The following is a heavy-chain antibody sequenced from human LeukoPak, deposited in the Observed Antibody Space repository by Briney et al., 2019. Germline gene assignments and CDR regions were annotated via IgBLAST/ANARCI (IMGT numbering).Heavy chain of an antibody. D-gene: IGHD3-10*01. CDR2: IYHSGRT. J-gene: IGHJ3*02. V-gene: IGHV4-38-2*02. Sequence: SETLSLTCTVSGYSISSGYYWGWIRQPPGKGLEWIGSIYHSGRTFYNPSLKSRVTISVDTSKNQFSLKLTSVTAADTAVYYCAKSNGYGLVDIWGQGTMVTVSS. CDR1: GYSISSGYY. CDR3: AKSNGYGLVDI.